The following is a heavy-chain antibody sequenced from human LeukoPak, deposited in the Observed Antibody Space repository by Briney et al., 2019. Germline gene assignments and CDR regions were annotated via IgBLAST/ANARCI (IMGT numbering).Heavy chain of an antibody. V-gene: IGHV5-51*01. CDR3: ARSVGYHDSSGYPFDY. CDR2: IYPGDSDT. D-gene: IGHD3-22*01. CDR1: GYSFTSYW. J-gene: IGHJ4*02. Sequence: GESLKISCKGSGYSFTSYWIGWVRQMPGKGLEWMRIIYPGDSDTRYSPSFQGQVTISADKSISTAYLQWSSLKASDIAMYYCARSVGYHDSSGYPFDYWGQGTLVTVSS.